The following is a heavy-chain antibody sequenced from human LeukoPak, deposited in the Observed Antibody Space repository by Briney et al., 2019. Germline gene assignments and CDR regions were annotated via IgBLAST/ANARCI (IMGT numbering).Heavy chain of an antibody. CDR1: GFTFSSYG. CDR2: IWYDGSNK. V-gene: IGHV3-33*01. J-gene: IGHJ4*02. Sequence: GRSLRLSCAASGFTFSSYGMHWVRQAPGKGLEWVAVIWYDGSNKYYADSVKGRFTISRDNSKNTLYLQMNSLRAEDTAVYYCAADSSGEGDFDYWGQGTLVTVSS. D-gene: IGHD3-22*01. CDR3: AADSSGEGDFDY.